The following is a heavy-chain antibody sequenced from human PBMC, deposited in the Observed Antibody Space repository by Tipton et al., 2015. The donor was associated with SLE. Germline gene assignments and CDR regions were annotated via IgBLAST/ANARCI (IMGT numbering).Heavy chain of an antibody. V-gene: IGHV4-34*01. CDR1: GGSFSGYY. CDR3: ARDGADSSGYYAPGI. Sequence: TLSLTCAVYGGSFSGYYWTWIRQPPGKGLEWIGYIYHSGSTYYNPSLKSRVTISVDTSKNQFSLKLSSVTAADTAVYYCARDGADSSGYYAPGIWGQGTMVTVSS. D-gene: IGHD3-22*01. CDR2: IYHSGST. J-gene: IGHJ3*02.